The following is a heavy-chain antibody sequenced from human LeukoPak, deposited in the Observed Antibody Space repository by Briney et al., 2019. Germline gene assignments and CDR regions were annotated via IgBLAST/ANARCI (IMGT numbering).Heavy chain of an antibody. V-gene: IGHV3-30*18. D-gene: IGHD3-22*01. CDR3: AKDWDSSPYFDY. Sequence: PGRCLRLSCAASGFTFSSYGMHCVRQAPGKGREWVAVIAYDGSKKYYADSVKGRFTISRDNSKSTLYLQMNSLRAEDTAVYYCAKDWDSSPYFDYWGQGTLVTVSS. CDR1: GFTFSSYG. J-gene: IGHJ4*02. CDR2: IAYDGSKK.